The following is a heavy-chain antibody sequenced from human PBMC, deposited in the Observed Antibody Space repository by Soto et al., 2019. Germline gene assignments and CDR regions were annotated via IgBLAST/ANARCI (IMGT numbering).Heavy chain of an antibody. J-gene: IGHJ6*02. D-gene: IGHD6-13*01. Sequence: SETLSLTCTVSGGSISSSSYYWGWIRQPPGKGLEWIGSIYYSGSTYYNPSLKSRVTISVDTSKNQFSLKLSSVTAADTAVYYCAREKGNSSSWYENGRGYYGMDVWGQGTTVTVSS. CDR3: AREKGNSSSWYENGRGYYGMDV. CDR1: GGSISSSSYY. V-gene: IGHV4-39*02. CDR2: IYYSGST.